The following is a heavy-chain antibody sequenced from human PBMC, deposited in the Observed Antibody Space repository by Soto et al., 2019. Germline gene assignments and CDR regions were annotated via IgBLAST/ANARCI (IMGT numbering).Heavy chain of an antibody. CDR2: INSDGSVS. CDR1: GFTFSNYW. J-gene: IGHJ6*03. Sequence: EVQLVESGGGLVQPGGSLRLSCAASGFTFSNYWMYWVRQAPGKGLEWVSRINSDGSVSSYADSVKGRLTISRDNVKNTLYLQMDSLRAEDTALYYCARGDCVGGTCYSLAGSFYYYMDVWGKGTPVTVFS. CDR3: ARGDCVGGTCYSLAGSFYYYMDV. V-gene: IGHV3-74*02. D-gene: IGHD2-15*01.